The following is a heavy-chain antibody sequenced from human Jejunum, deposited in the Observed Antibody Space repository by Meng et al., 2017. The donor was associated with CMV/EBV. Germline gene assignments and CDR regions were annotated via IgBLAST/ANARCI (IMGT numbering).Heavy chain of an antibody. Sequence: EVQLLESGGAVIQPGESLMLSCAASGFTFSTYARTWVRQAPGKGLEWISTVSQGGTVTYYADSVKGRFTISRDNSKNTLYLQMNSLRAEDTALYYCAKLHPSTTSSFFDYWGQGTLVTVSS. J-gene: IGHJ4*02. D-gene: IGHD6-6*01. CDR1: GFTFSTYA. CDR3: AKLHPSTTSSFFDY. V-gene: IGHV3-23*01. CDR2: VSQGGTVT.